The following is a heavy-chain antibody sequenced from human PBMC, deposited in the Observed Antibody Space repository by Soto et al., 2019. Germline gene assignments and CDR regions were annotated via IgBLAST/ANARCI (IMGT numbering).Heavy chain of an antibody. CDR2: IYYSGST. D-gene: IGHD1-26*01. CDR3: ARDRNVLGSGGVFDP. CDR1: GGSISSGGYY. J-gene: IGHJ5*02. V-gene: IGHV4-31*03. Sequence: SETLSLTCTVSGGSISSGGYYWSWIRQHPGKGLEWIGYIYYSGSTYYNPSLKSRVTISVDTSKNQFSLKLSSVTSADTAVYYCARDRNVLGSGGVFDPWGQGTLVTVSS.